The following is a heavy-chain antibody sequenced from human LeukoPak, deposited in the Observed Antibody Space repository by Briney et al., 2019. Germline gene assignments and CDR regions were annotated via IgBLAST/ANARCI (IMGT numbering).Heavy chain of an antibody. CDR3: ARDSNSYGSGATIDY. D-gene: IGHD3-10*01. J-gene: IGHJ4*02. CDR2: IWYDGSNK. Sequence: GMSLRLSCAASGFTFSTYGMHWVRQAPGKGLEWLTDIWYDGSNKYYTDSVKGRFTISRDNSKNTLYLQMSSLRAEDTAVYYCARDSNSYGSGATIDYWGQGTLVTVFS. CDR1: GFTFSTYG. V-gene: IGHV3-33*01.